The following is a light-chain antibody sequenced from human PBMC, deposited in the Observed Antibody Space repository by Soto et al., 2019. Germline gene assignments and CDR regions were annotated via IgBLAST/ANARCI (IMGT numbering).Light chain of an antibody. J-gene: IGLJ2*01. CDR3: ASYASSNTVL. V-gene: IGLV2-14*03. CDR1: SSDIGGYNY. Sequence: SALTQPASVSGSPGQSITLSCTGTSSDIGGYNYVSWYQQHPGIAPKLMIYDVSDRPSGVSNRFSGSKSGNTASLTISGLQAEDEADYYCASYASSNTVLFCGGTKLTVL. CDR2: DVS.